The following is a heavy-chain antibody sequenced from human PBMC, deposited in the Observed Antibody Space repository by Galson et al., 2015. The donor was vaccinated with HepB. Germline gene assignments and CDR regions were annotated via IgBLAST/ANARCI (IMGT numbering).Heavy chain of an antibody. CDR2: IYTSGST. CDR1: GGSISSGSYY. Sequence: TLSLTCTVSGGSISSGSYYWSWIRQPAGKGLEWIGRIYTSGSTNYNPSLKSRVTMSVDTSKNQFSLKLSSVTAADTAVYYCASGYFDEYFQHWGQGTLVTVSS. J-gene: IGHJ1*01. D-gene: IGHD3-22*01. CDR3: ASGYFDEYFQH. V-gene: IGHV4-61*02.